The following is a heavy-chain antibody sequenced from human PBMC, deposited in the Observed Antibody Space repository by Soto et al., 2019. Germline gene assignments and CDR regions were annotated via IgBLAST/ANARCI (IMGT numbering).Heavy chain of an antibody. Sequence: SETLSLTCTVSGGPVINGDSYLNWIRQHPEKGLEWMGYINYRGTTNYNAALKSRILISVDTSKNQFSLRLTSVTAADTAVYYCARDAPGAAPYWGQGTLVTVSS. J-gene: IGHJ4*02. V-gene: IGHV4-31*03. CDR2: INYRGTT. D-gene: IGHD6-13*01. CDR3: ARDAPGAAPY. CDR1: GGPVINGDSY.